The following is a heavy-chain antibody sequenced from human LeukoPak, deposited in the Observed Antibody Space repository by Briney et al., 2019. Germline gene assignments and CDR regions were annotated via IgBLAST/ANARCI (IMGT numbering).Heavy chain of an antibody. CDR2: VSGSGSNT. CDR1: GFTFSTYA. J-gene: IGHJ4*02. D-gene: IGHD3-22*01. V-gene: IGHV3-23*01. Sequence: GGSLRLSCAASGFTFSTYAMSWVRQAPGKGLEWVSDVSGSGSNTYYADSVKGRFTISRDNSKNTLYLQMNSLRAEDAAVYYCAKVGSGSPVDYWGQGTLVTVS. CDR3: AKVGSGSPVDY.